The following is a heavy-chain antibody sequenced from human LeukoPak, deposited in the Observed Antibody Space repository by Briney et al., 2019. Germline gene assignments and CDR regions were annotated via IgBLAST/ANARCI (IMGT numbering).Heavy chain of an antibody. D-gene: IGHD5-12*01. CDR1: GFTFSTYS. J-gene: IGHJ4*02. CDR3: AGIEATYFDY. CDR2: ISRSSSTM. V-gene: IGHV3-48*01. Sequence: GGSLRLSCAASGFTFSTYSMNWVRQAPGKGLEWVSYISRSSSTMYYADSVKGRFTISRDNAKNSLYLQMNSLRAEDAAVYYCAGIEATYFDYWGQGTLVTVSS.